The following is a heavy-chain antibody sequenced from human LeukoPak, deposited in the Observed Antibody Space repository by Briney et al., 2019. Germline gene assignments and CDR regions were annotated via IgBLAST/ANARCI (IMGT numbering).Heavy chain of an antibody. CDR3: ARGRGTYDSSGYYLGYYMDV. CDR2: ISAYNGNT. D-gene: IGHD3-22*01. CDR1: GYTFTSYG. V-gene: IGHV1-18*01. Sequence: ASVKVSCKASGYTFTSYGISWVRQAPGQGLEWMGWISAYNGNTNYAQKLQGRVTMTTDTSTSTAYIELRSLRSDDTAVYYCARGRGTYDSSGYYLGYYMDVWGKGTTVTVSS. J-gene: IGHJ6*03.